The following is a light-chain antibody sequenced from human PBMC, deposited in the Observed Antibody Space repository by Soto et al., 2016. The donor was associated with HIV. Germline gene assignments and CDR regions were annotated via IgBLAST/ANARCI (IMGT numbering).Light chain of an antibody. J-gene: IGKJ3*01. Sequence: DIQMTQSPSTLSASVGDRVTITCRASQSIGNWLAWYQQKAGKAPTFLIHKASTLESGVPSRFSGSGSGTEFTLTISSLQPDDFATYYCQQYNSYLFTFGPGTKVDIK. V-gene: IGKV1-5*03. CDR2: KAS. CDR1: QSIGNW. CDR3: QQYNSYLFT.